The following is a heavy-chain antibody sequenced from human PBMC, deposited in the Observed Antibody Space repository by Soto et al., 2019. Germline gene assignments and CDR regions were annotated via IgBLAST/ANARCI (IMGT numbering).Heavy chain of an antibody. CDR3: ARERFLQFSTDDGFDV. J-gene: IGHJ3*01. CDR2: ISASGTTI. Sequence: LRLSFAASGFIFSRYEMNWVRQAPGKGLEWLSYISASGTTIKYADSVRGWFTISRDNAMNSLDLQMNSLRAEDTALYYCARERFLQFSTDDGFDVWGPGTMVTVSS. D-gene: IGHD1-1*01. V-gene: IGHV3-48*03. CDR1: GFIFSRYE.